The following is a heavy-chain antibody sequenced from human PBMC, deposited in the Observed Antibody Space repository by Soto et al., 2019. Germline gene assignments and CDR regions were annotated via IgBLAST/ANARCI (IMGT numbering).Heavy chain of an antibody. CDR3: ARSYCIHNSCYKGYFDY. CDR2: IDPRDSYT. V-gene: IGHV5-10-1*01. CDR1: GYSFTNNW. Sequence: GESLKISCKGSGYSFTNNWISWVRQMPGKGLEWMGRIDPRDSYTNYSPSFQGHVTISVDKSDNNSYLQWTSLRASDSAMYFCARSYCIHNSCYKGYFDYSGPGTTVTVYS. J-gene: IGHJ4*01. D-gene: IGHD2-2*02.